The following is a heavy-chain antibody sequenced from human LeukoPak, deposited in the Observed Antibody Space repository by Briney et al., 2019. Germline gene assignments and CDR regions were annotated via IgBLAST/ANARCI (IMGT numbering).Heavy chain of an antibody. CDR1: GFTFSAYA. CDR3: AKESPHFDY. Sequence: GGPLRLSCAASGFTFSAYAMSWVRQAPRKGLQWVSSISGDGGTTYYADSVKGRFTISRDNSKNTLYLQMSSLRVEDTAVYYCAKESPHFDYWGQGTLVTVSS. J-gene: IGHJ4*02. V-gene: IGHV3-23*01. CDR2: ISGDGGTT.